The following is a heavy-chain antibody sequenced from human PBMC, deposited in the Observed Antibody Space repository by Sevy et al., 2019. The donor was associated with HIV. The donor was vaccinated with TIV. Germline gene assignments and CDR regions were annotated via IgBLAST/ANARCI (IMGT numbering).Heavy chain of an antibody. Sequence: GGSLRLSCAASGFTFDGYAMHWVRQAPGKGLEWVSCISWSSGSIGYADSVKGRFTISRDNAKNSLYLQMNSLRAEDTALYYCTKDRDAVAGDKAYYYNGMDVWGQGTTVTVSS. CDR3: TKDRDAVAGDKAYYYNGMDV. V-gene: IGHV3-9*01. D-gene: IGHD6-19*01. CDR2: ISWSSGSI. CDR1: GFTFDGYA. J-gene: IGHJ6*02.